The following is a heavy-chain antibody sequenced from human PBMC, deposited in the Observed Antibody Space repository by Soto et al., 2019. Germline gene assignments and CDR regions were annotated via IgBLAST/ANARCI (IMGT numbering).Heavy chain of an antibody. D-gene: IGHD3-10*01. CDR1: GITFSNAW. CDR2: IKSKTDGGTT. Sequence: EVQLVESGGGLVKPGGSLRLSCGASGITFSNAWMSWVRQPPGKGLEWVGRIKSKTDGGTTDYAAPVKGRFTISRDDSRNTLYLQVNSLKTEDTAVYYCATSNYYESGTYPQEPFDYWGQGTLVTVSS. V-gene: IGHV3-15*07. CDR3: ATSNYYESGTYPQEPFDY. J-gene: IGHJ4*02.